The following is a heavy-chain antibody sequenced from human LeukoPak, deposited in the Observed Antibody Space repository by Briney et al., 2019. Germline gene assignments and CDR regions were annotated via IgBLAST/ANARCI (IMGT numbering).Heavy chain of an antibody. CDR1: GYTFTSYG. CDR2: ISAYNGNT. J-gene: IGHJ4*02. V-gene: IGHV1-18*01. CDR3: VRVLFYYDSSGCHDY. Sequence: AAVKVSCKASGYTFTSYGISWVRQAPGQGLEWMGWISAYNGNTNYAQKLQGRVTITTDTFTSTAYMELRSLRSDDTAVYYCVRVLFYYDSSGCHDYWGQGTLVTVSS. D-gene: IGHD3-22*01.